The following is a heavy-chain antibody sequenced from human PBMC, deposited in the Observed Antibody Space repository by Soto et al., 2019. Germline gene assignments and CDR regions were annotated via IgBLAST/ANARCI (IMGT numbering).Heavy chain of an antibody. CDR1: CGYMIDGGYY. J-gene: IGHJ4*02. V-gene: IGHV4-31*02. CDR3: ESAPGN. CDR2: IYYSGST. Sequence: QTLSHTWTVACGYMIDGGYYWSWIRQHPGKGLEWIGYIYYSGSTYYNPSLKSRVTISVDTSKNQFSLKLSSVTSADTAEYYCESAPGNWAQGTLVT. D-gene: IGHD1-1*01.